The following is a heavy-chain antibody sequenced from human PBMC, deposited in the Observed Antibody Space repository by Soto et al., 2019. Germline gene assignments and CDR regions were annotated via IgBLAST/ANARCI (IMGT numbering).Heavy chain of an antibody. D-gene: IGHD3-22*01. Sequence: EVQLVESGGGLVQPGGSLRLSCAASGFTFSSYSMNWVRQAPGKGLEWVSYISSSSSTIYYADSVKGRFTISRDNAKNSLYLQMNSLRDEDTAVYYCAREGDYYDSSGYDYWGQGTLVTVSS. CDR2: ISSSSSTI. J-gene: IGHJ4*02. CDR3: AREGDYYDSSGYDY. CDR1: GFTFSSYS. V-gene: IGHV3-48*02.